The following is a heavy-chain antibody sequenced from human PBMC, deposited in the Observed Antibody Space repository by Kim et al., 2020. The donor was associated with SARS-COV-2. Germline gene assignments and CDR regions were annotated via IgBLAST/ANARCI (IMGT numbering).Heavy chain of an antibody. Sequence: GGSLRLSCAASGFTFSSYSMNWVRQAPGKGLEWVSSISSRSTYIYYADSVKGRFTISRDNAKNSLYLQMNSLRAEDTAVYYCASNGCSGGSCYHYYAMDVWGQGTTVTVSS. J-gene: IGHJ6*02. CDR1: GFTFSSYS. CDR2: ISSRSTYI. V-gene: IGHV3-21*01. CDR3: ASNGCSGGSCYHYYAMDV. D-gene: IGHD2-15*01.